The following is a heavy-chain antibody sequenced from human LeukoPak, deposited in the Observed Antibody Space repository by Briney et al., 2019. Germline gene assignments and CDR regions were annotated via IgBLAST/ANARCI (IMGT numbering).Heavy chain of an antibody. J-gene: IGHJ4*02. Sequence: SETLSLTCTVSGGSISSYYWSWIRQPPGKGLEWIGYIYYSGSTNYIPSLKSRVTISVDTSKNQFSLKLSSVTAADTAVYYCARAYDFWSGYIDYWGQGTLVTVSS. CDR2: IYYSGST. V-gene: IGHV4-59*01. D-gene: IGHD3-3*01. CDR3: ARAYDFWSGYIDY. CDR1: GGSISSYY.